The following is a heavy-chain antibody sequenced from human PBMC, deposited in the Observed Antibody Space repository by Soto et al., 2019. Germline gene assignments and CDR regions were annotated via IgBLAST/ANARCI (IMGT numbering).Heavy chain of an antibody. V-gene: IGHV4-39*01. CDR1: GDSITSDNYY. D-gene: IGHD3-9*01. CDR2: IYYRGNT. Sequence: AETLSPTCSVSGDSITSDNYYWGWIRQPPGKGLEWIGSIYYRGNTYYNPSLKTRVTISLDKSKSQFSLKLNSVTAADSAVYFCARLEGLATISYYFDYWGQGTLVTVSS. CDR3: ARLEGLATISYYFDY. J-gene: IGHJ4*02.